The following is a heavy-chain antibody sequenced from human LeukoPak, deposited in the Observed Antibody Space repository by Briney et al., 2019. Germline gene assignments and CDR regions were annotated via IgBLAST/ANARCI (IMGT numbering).Heavy chain of an antibody. CDR1: GFTFSDYY. V-gene: IGHV3-11*04. CDR3: ARDQEQRDYDFWSGSYQAGLDY. J-gene: IGHJ4*02. CDR2: ISSSGSTI. D-gene: IGHD3-3*01. Sequence: RPGGSLRLSCAASGFTFSDYYMSWIRQAPGKGLEWVSYISSSGSTIYYADSVKGRFTISRDNAKNSLYLQMNSLRAEDTAVYYCARDQEQRDYDFWSGSYQAGLDYWGQGTLVTVSS.